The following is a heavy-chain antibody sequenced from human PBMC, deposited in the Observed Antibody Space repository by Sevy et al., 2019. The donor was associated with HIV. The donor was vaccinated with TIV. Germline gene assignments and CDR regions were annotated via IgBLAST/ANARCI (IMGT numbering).Heavy chain of an antibody. J-gene: IGHJ4*02. V-gene: IGHV6-1*01. CDR1: GDSVSSNSAV. CDR3: VRAGATIFGIITMSFDL. CDR2: TYYRSKWYY. Sequence: KQSQTLSLTCAISGDSVSSNSAVWNWIRQSPSRGLEWLGRTYYRSKWYYDYAASVKGRITINPDTSKNQFSLQLNSVTPEDTAVYYCVRAGATIFGIITMSFDLWGRGTLVTVSS. D-gene: IGHD3-3*01.